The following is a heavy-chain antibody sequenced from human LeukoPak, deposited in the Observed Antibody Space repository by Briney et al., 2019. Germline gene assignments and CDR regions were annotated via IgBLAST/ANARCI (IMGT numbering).Heavy chain of an antibody. CDR3: ARVDYYDSSGADY. CDR2: INPNSGGT. V-gene: IGHV1-2*02. D-gene: IGHD3-22*01. J-gene: IGHJ4*02. CDR1: GYTLTGYY. Sequence: ASVKVSCKASGYTLTGYYMHWVRQAPGQGLEWMGWINPNSGGTNYAQKFQGRVTMTRDTSISTAYMELSRLRSDDTAVYYCARVDYYDSSGADYWGQGTLVTVSS.